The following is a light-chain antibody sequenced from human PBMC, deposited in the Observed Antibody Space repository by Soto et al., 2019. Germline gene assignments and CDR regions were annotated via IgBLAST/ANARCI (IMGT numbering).Light chain of an antibody. CDR2: AAS. CDR1: QSVRTH. V-gene: IGKV1-39*01. CDR3: QQSYSPPRT. Sequence: DIQMTQSPSSLSASIGDRVTITCRASQSVRTHLNWYHQKPGKAPELLIYAASSLQAGVPSRFSGSGSGTDFTLTISSLHPDDFGDYYCQQSYSPPRTFGQGTNLEIK. J-gene: IGKJ2*01.